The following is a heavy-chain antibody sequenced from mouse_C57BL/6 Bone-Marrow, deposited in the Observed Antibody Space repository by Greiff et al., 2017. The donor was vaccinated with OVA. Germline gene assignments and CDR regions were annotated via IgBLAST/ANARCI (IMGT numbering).Heavy chain of an antibody. J-gene: IGHJ3*01. Sequence: QVTLKESGPGLVQPSQSLSITCTVSGFSLTSYGVHWVRQSPGKGLEWLGVIWSGGSTDYNAAFISRLSISKDNSKSQVFFKMNSLQADDTAIYYCARNYYSGWFAYWGQGTLVTVSA. D-gene: IGHD1-1*01. CDR1: GFSLTSYG. CDR3: ARNYYSGWFAY. CDR2: IWSGGST. V-gene: IGHV2-2*01.